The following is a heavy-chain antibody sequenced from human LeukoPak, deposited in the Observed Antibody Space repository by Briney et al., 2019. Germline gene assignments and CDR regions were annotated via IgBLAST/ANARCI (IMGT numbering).Heavy chain of an antibody. V-gene: IGHV1-8*01. CDR3: ASGGLQEFDY. CDR1: GYTFTSYD. Sequence: GASVKVSCKASGYTFTSYDINWVRQAPGQGLEWMGWMNPNSGNTGYAQKLQGRVTMTRNTSISTAYMELSRLRSEDTAVYYCASGGLQEFDYWGQGTLVTVSS. CDR2: MNPNSGNT. D-gene: IGHD5-24*01. J-gene: IGHJ4*02.